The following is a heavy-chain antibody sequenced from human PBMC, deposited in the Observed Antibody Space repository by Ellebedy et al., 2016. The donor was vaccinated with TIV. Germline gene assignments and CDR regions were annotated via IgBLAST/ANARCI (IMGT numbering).Heavy chain of an antibody. Sequence: SETLSLTCTVSGGSINSGSYYWGWIRQPPRKGLEWIGTISYSGITYSNPSLKSRVTISVDTSMKRFSLKLSSVTAADTAIYYCARRGDSGKNWFDPWGQGTLVTVSS. CDR3: ARRGDSGKNWFDP. CDR1: GGSINSGSYY. V-gene: IGHV4-39*01. CDR2: ISYSGIT. D-gene: IGHD3-10*01. J-gene: IGHJ5*02.